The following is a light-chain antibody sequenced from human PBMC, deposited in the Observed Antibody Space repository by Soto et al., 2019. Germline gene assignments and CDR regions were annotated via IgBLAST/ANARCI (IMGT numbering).Light chain of an antibody. Sequence: QSALTQPPSASGSPGQSVTISCTGPTIDVDSSNYVSWYQQHPGKAPKLMIYDVSERPSGVSNRFSGSKSGNTAYLTISGLQVEDEAEYFCFSFTTTSTHVFGTGTKVTVL. J-gene: IGLJ1*01. CDR2: DVS. CDR3: FSFTTTSTHV. CDR1: TIDVDSSNY. V-gene: IGLV2-14*01.